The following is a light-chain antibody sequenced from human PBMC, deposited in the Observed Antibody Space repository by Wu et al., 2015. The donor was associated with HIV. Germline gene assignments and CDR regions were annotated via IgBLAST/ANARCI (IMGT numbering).Light chain of an antibody. CDR1: QNIVTGN. Sequence: EIALTQSPGTLSLSPGERATLSCRASQNIVTGNLAWYQQKPGQAPRLLIYGASSRATGIPDRFSGSGSGTDFTLTISRLEPEDFAVYYCQQYGSSPPITFGQGHDWRLN. CDR2: GAS. J-gene: IGKJ5*01. V-gene: IGKV3-20*01. CDR3: QQYGSSPPIT.